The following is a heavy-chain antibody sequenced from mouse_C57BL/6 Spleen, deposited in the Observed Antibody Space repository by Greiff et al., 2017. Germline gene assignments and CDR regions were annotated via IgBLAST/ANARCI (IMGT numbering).Heavy chain of an antibody. Sequence: EVQLVESGEGLVKPGGSLKLSCAASGFTFSSYAMSWVRQTPEKRLEWVAYISSGGDYIYYADTVKGRFTISRDKARNTLYLQMSSLKSEDTAMYYCTRVYYGSSFAYWGQGTLVTVSA. D-gene: IGHD1-1*01. V-gene: IGHV5-9-1*02. J-gene: IGHJ3*01. CDR3: TRVYYGSSFAY. CDR2: ISSGGDYI. CDR1: GFTFSSYA.